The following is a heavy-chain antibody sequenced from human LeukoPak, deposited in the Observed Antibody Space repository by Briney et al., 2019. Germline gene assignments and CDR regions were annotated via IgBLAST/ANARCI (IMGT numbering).Heavy chain of an antibody. V-gene: IGHV1-18*01. CDR3: ARVDPGMQQLVPGPY. CDR2: ISAYNGNA. D-gene: IGHD6-13*01. J-gene: IGHJ4*02. CDR1: GYTFTSYG. Sequence: ASVKVSCKASGYTFTSYGISWVRQAPGQGLEWMGWISAYNGNANYARKLQGRVTMTTDTSTSTAYMELRSLRSDDTAVYYCARVDPGMQQLVPGPYWGQGTLVTVSS.